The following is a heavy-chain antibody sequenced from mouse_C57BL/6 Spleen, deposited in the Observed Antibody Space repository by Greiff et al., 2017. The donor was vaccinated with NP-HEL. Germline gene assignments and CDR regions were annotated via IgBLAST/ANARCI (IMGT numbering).Heavy chain of an antibody. V-gene: IGHV1-52*01. J-gene: IGHJ4*01. Sequence: VQLQQPGAELVRPGSSVKLSCKASGYTFTSYWMHWVKQSPIQGLEWIGNIDPSDSETHYNQKFKDKATLTVDKSSSTAYMQLSSMTSEDSAVYYCARSYYRDSSSYAMDYWGQGTSVTVSS. CDR1: GYTFTSYW. CDR3: ARSYYRDSSSYAMDY. D-gene: IGHD1-1*01. CDR2: IDPSDSET.